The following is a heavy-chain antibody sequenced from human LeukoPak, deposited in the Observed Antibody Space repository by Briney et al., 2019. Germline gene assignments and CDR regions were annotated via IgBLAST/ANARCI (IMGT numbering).Heavy chain of an antibody. V-gene: IGHV1-46*01. CDR3: ARDRRNVDTAMVLGY. CDR1: GYTFTSYY. CDR2: INPSGGST. D-gene: IGHD5-18*01. J-gene: IGHJ4*02. Sequence: ASAKVSCKASGYTFTSYYMHWVRQAPGQGLEWMGIINPSGGSTSYAQKFQGRVTMTRDTSTSTVYMELSSLRSEDTAVYYCARDRRNVDTAMVLGYWGQGTLVTVSS.